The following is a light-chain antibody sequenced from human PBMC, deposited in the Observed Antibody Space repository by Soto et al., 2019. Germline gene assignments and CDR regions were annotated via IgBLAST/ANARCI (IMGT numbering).Light chain of an antibody. CDR2: DAS. CDR1: QSVSSSY. V-gene: IGKV3-20*01. Sequence: EIVLTQSPGTLSLSPGERATLSCMASQSVSSSYLAWYQQKPGQAPRLLLFDASSRATGISDRFSGSGSGRDFTLTISRLEPEDFAVYYCQQYGSSPWTCGQGTKVDVK. CDR3: QQYGSSPWT. J-gene: IGKJ1*01.